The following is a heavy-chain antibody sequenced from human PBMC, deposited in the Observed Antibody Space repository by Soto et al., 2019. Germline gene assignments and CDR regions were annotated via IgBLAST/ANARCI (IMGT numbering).Heavy chain of an antibody. J-gene: IGHJ4*02. CDR3: ARRYGPGFDY. Sequence: SETLSLTCTVSGGSISSYYWSWIRQLPGKGLEWIGYIYYSGSTNYNPSLKSRVIISVDTSKNQFSLKLSSVTAADTAVYYCARRYGPGFDYWGQGTLVTSPQ. CDR2: IYYSGST. V-gene: IGHV4-59*08. CDR1: GGSISSYY. D-gene: IGHD4-17*01.